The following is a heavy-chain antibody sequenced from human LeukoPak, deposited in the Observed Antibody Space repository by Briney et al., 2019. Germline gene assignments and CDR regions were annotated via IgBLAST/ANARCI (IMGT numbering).Heavy chain of an antibody. CDR3: ARTGGSYSSPFEY. D-gene: IGHD1-26*01. Sequence: SETLSLTCTVSGGSISSYYWSWIRQPPGKGLEWIGNIYYSGRTNYNPSLKSRVTISVDTSKNQFSLKMSPVTAADTAVYYCARTGGSYSSPFEYWGQGTLVTVSS. CDR1: GGSISSYY. J-gene: IGHJ4*02. V-gene: IGHV4-59*01. CDR2: IYYSGRT.